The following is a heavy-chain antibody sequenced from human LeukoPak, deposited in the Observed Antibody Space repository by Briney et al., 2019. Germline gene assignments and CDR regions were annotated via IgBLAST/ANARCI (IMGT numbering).Heavy chain of an antibody. CDR3: ARDHGDYCSSTSCYDNWFDP. V-gene: IGHV1-69*04. D-gene: IGHD2-2*01. CDR2: IIPILGIA. CDR1: GGTFSSYA. Sequence: ASVKVSCKASGGTFSSYAISWVRQAPGQGLEWMGRIIPILGIANYAQKFQGRVTITADKSASTAYMELSSLRSEDTAVYYCARDHGDYCSSTSCYDNWFDPWGQGTLVTVSS. J-gene: IGHJ5*02.